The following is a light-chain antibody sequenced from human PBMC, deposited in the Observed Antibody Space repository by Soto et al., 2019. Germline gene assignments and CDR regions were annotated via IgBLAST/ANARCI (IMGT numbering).Light chain of an antibody. V-gene: IGLV2-23*02. CDR2: EVT. Sequence: QSALTQPASVYGSPGQSITISCTGTSSDIGSYDLVSWYQQHPGTAPKLIIYEVTKRPSGVSTRFSGSKSGNTASLTISGLQAVDEADYYCCSFADFTYVFGTGTKLTVL. J-gene: IGLJ1*01. CDR1: SSDIGSYDL. CDR3: CSFADFTYV.